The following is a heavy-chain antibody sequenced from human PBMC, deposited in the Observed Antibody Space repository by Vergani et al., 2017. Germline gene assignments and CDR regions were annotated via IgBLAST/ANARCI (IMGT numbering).Heavy chain of an antibody. Sequence: QVQLQESGPGLVKPSETLSLTCAVYGGSFSGYYWSWIRQPPGKGLEWIGEINHSGSTNYNPSLKSRVTISVDTSKNQFSLKLSSVTAADTAVYYCARVARFYDFWSGYEDYWGQGTLVTVSS. CDR2: INHSGST. D-gene: IGHD3-3*01. V-gene: IGHV4-34*01. J-gene: IGHJ4*02. CDR1: GGSFSGYY. CDR3: ARVARFYDFWSGYEDY.